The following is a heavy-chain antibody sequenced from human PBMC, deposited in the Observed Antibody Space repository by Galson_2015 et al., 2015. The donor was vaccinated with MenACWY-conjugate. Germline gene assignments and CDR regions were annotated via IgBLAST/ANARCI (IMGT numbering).Heavy chain of an antibody. CDR3: VKYGSGSYYSHY. Sequence: SLRLSCAASGFTFTSYAMHWVRQAPGKGLEYVSAISSNGGSTYYRDSVKGRFTISRDNSKNTLYLQMSSLRVEDTAVYYCVKYGSGSYYSHYWGQGTLVTVSS. J-gene: IGHJ4*02. CDR2: ISSNGGST. D-gene: IGHD3-10*01. CDR1: GFTFTSYA. V-gene: IGHV3-64D*06.